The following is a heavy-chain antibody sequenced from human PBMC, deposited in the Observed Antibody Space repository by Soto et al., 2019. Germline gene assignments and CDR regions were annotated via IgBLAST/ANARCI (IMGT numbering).Heavy chain of an antibody. CDR1: GGSFSGYY. J-gene: IGHJ6*03. CDR2: INHSGST. V-gene: IGHV4-34*01. D-gene: IGHD2-15*01. CDR3: ARGNTNIVVVVAATKRGYYYYYMDV. Sequence: SETLSLTCAVYGGSFSGYYWSWIRQPPGKGLEWIGEINHSGSTNYNPSLKSRVTISVDTSKNQFSLKLSSVTAADTAVYYCARGNTNIVVVVAATKRGYYYYYMDVWGKGTTVTVS.